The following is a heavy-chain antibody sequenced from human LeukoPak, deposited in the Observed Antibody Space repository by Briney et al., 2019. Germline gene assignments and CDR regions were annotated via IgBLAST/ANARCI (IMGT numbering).Heavy chain of an antibody. CDR1: GGTFSSYA. CDR3: ATDPVGYCSSGCYSVDY. CDR2: IIPIFGTA. V-gene: IGHV1-69*06. Sequence: SVKVSCKASGGTFSSYAISWVRQAPGQGLEWMGGIIPIFGTANYAQKFQGRVTITADKSTSTAYMELSSLRSEDTAVYYCATDPVGYCSSGCYSVDYWGQGTLVTVSS. J-gene: IGHJ4*02. D-gene: IGHD2-15*01.